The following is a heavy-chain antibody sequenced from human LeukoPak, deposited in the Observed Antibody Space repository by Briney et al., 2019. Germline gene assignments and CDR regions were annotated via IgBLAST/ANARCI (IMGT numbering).Heavy chain of an antibody. CDR1: GFTFSGSA. Sequence: LRXXCAASGFTFSGSALHWVRQAPGKGLEWVSAICGSGGSTYYADSVKGRFTISRDNSKNTLYLQMNSLRAEDTAVYYCAKGSSFRTQHFDYWGQGTLVTVSS. V-gene: IGHV3-23*01. D-gene: IGHD1-14*01. CDR2: ICGSGGST. CDR3: AKGSSFRTQHFDY. J-gene: IGHJ4*02.